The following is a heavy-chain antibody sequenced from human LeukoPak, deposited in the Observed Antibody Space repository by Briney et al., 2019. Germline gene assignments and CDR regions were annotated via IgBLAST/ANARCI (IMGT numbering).Heavy chain of an antibody. CDR3: AKDKRYSYGIFDY. D-gene: IGHD5-18*01. CDR2: IRYDGSNK. Sequence: GGSLRLSCAASGFTFSSYGMHWVRQAPGKGLEWVAFIRYDGSNKYYADSVKGRFTISRDNSKNTLYLQMNSLRAEDTAVYYCAKDKRYSYGIFDYWGQGTLVTVSP. V-gene: IGHV3-30*02. J-gene: IGHJ4*02. CDR1: GFTFSSYG.